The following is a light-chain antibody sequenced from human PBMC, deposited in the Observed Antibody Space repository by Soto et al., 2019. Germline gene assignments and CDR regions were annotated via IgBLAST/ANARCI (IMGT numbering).Light chain of an antibody. CDR2: GAS. CDR3: QQHNDWPT. CDR1: QSVSSN. Sequence: EIVMTQSPATLSVSPGERATLSCRASQSVSSNLAWYQQKPGQAPRLLIYGASTRATGIPARFSGSGSGTEFTLTISSLQSEDFATYYCQQHNDWPTFGQGTRLEI. V-gene: IGKV3-15*01. J-gene: IGKJ5*01.